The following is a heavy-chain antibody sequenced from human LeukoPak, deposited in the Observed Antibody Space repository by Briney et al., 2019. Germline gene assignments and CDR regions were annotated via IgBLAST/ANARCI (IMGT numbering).Heavy chain of an antibody. CDR1: EFILSSYA. D-gene: IGHD3-3*01. Sequence: PGGSLRLSCEASEFILSSYAMSWVRQAPGKGLEWVGRIKSKTDGGTTDYAAPVKGRFTISRDDSKNTLYLQMNSLKTEDTAVYYCTTEDYDFWSGYYRAYWGQGTLVTVSS. V-gene: IGHV3-15*01. CDR2: IKSKTDGGTT. J-gene: IGHJ4*02. CDR3: TTEDYDFWSGYYRAY.